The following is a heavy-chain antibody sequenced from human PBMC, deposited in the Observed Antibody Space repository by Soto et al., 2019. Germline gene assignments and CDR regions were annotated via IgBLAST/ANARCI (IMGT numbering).Heavy chain of an antibody. Sequence: PSETLSLTGTVSGGSISSGDSYWSWIRQPPGKGLEWIGYIYYSGSTYYNPSLGSRVTISVDTSKNQFSLKLSSVTAADTAVYYCAGVSGYYDSRNWFDPWGQGTLVTVSS. J-gene: IGHJ5*02. CDR3: AGVSGYYDSRNWFDP. CDR2: IYYSGST. D-gene: IGHD3-22*01. CDR1: GGSISSGDSY. V-gene: IGHV4-30-4*01.